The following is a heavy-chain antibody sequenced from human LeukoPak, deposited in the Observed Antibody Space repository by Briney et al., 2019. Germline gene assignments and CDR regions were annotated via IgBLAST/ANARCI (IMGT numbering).Heavy chain of an antibody. Sequence: ASVKVSCKASGGTFSSYAISWVRQAPGQGLEWMGGIIPIFGTANYAQKFQGRVTITADESTSTTYMELSSLRSEDTAVYYCARESIVVVPAGSSYFQHWGQGTLVTVSS. CDR1: GGTFSSYA. CDR3: ARESIVVVPAGSSYFQH. V-gene: IGHV1-69*13. J-gene: IGHJ1*01. D-gene: IGHD2-2*01. CDR2: IIPIFGTA.